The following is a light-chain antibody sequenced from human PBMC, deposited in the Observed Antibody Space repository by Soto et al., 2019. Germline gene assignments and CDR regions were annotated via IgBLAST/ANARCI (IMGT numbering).Light chain of an antibody. CDR3: QQSYSTLRT. J-gene: IGKJ1*01. V-gene: IGKV1-39*01. Sequence: DIQMTQSPSSLSASVGDRVTITCRASQSISIYLNWYQQKPGEAPRLLMYGASSLQSGVPSRFSGSGSGKDFTLTISRLQPEDFATYYCQQSYSTLRTFGQGTKVEIK. CDR1: QSISIY. CDR2: GAS.